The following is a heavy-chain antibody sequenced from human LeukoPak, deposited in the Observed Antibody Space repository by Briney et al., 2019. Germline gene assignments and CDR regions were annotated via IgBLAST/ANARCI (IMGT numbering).Heavy chain of an antibody. Sequence: SSVKVSCKASGGTFSSYAIGWVRQAPGQGLEWMGWINPDNGGTNYAQKFQGRVTMTRDMSISTAYMELSRLRSDDTAVYYCARDPSNSGYDYLYYFDYWGQGTLVTVSS. CDR3: ARDPSNSGYDYLYYFDY. J-gene: IGHJ4*02. D-gene: IGHD5-12*01. CDR2: INPDNGGT. V-gene: IGHV1-2*02. CDR1: GGTFSSYA.